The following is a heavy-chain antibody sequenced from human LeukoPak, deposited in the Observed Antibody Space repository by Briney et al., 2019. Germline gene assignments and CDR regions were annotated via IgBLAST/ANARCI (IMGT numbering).Heavy chain of an antibody. J-gene: IGHJ4*02. CDR1: GYSISSGYY. CDR2: IYHGGST. Sequence: SETLSLTCTASGYSISSGYYWGWIRQPPGKGLEWIGSIYHGGSTYYNPSLKSRVTISVDTSKNQFSLKLSSVTAADTAVYYCARDGYSSSWSSFPFDYWGQGTLVTVSS. D-gene: IGHD6-13*01. V-gene: IGHV4-38-2*02. CDR3: ARDGYSSSWSSFPFDY.